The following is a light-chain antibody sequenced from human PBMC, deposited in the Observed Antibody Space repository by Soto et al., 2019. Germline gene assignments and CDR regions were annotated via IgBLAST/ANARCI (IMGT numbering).Light chain of an antibody. V-gene: IGKV3-20*01. CDR2: DAS. J-gene: IGKJ3*01. CDR1: QSVSSSY. CDR3: QQYERGFT. Sequence: EMVLTQSPGTLSLSPGERATLSCRASQSVSSSYLAWYQQKPGQAPRLLIFDASSRATGIPDRFSGSGSGTDFSLTISRLEPEDFAVYYCQQYERGFTFGPGAKVDIK.